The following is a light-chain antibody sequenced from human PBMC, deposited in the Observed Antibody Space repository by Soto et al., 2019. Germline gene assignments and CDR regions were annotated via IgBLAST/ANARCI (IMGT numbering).Light chain of an antibody. J-gene: IGKJ1*01. V-gene: IGKV3-15*01. CDR1: ETVATN. Sequence: EVVMTQSPATLSVPPGERATLSCRASETVATNLAWYHQKPGQAPRLLSYGASTKAAGIPDRFRGSGSGTEFTLPISRLRFEDSAIYYWQQYFEWPPLTFGQGTKV. CDR2: GAS. CDR3: QQYFEWPPLT.